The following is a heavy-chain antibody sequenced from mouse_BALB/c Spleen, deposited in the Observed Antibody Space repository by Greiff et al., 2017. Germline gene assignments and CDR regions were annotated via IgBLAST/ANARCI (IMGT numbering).Heavy chain of an antibody. D-gene: IGHD2-4*01. J-gene: IGHJ4*01. CDR1: GFSLTSYG. CDR3: ARHGDDYDPGAMDY. Sequence: QVQLKESGPDLVAPSQSLSITCTVSGFSLTSYGVHWVRQPPGKGLEWLVVIWSDGSTTYNSALKSRLSISKDNSKSQVFLKMNSLQTDDTAMYYCARHGDDYDPGAMDYWGQGTSVTVSS. V-gene: IGHV2-6-2*01. CDR2: IWSDGST.